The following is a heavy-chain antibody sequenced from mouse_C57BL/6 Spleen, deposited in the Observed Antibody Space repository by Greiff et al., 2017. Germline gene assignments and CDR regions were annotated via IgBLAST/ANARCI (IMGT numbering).Heavy chain of an antibody. CDR1: GFTINDDY. Sequence: ESGAELVRPGASVKLSCTASGFTINDDYMHWVKQRPAQGLEWIGWFDPENGDTEYASPFQGTAPITADTSSNTAYLQLSSLTSEDTDVEYCTTGHMVTTGYCDVWGTGTTVTVSS. CDR2: FDPENGDT. CDR3: TTGHMVTTGYCDV. J-gene: IGHJ1*03. V-gene: IGHV14-4*01. D-gene: IGHD2-2*01.